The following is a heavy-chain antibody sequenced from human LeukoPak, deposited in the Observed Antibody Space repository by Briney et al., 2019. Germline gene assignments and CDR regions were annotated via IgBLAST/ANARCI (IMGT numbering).Heavy chain of an antibody. CDR1: EFSVGSNY. CDR3: AKGHGSSWSFFDY. Sequence: GGSLRLSCAASEFSVGSNYMTWVRQAPGKGLEWVSYISSRDSTIYYADSVKGRFTISRDNAKNSLYLQMNSLRAEDTAVYYCAKGHGSSWSFFDYWGQGTLVTVSS. V-gene: IGHV3-11*01. D-gene: IGHD6-13*01. J-gene: IGHJ4*02. CDR2: ISSRDSTI.